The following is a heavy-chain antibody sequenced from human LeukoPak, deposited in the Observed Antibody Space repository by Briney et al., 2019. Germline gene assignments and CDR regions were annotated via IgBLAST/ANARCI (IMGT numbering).Heavy chain of an antibody. CDR1: GFTFSSYS. CDR3: ARDLYQYYDFWSGYPDAFDI. D-gene: IGHD3-3*01. J-gene: IGHJ3*02. CDR2: ISSSSSTI. Sequence: GGSLRLSCVASGFTFSSYSMNWVRQAPGKGLEWVSYISSSSSTIYYADSVKGRFTISRDNAKNSLYLQMNSLRAEDTAVYYCARDLYQYYDFWSGYPDAFDIWGQGTMVTVSS. V-gene: IGHV3-48*01.